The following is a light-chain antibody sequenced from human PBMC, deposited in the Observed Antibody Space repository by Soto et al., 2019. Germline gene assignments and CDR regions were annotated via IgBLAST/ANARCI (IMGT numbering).Light chain of an antibody. V-gene: IGKV2-28*01. CDR3: MQALQTPLT. J-gene: IGKJ4*01. Sequence: DLVVTQSPLSLPVTPGEPASIYCRSSQSLLHSNGYNYLDWYLQKPGQSPQLLIYLGSNRASGVPDRFSGSGSGTDFTLKISRVEAEDVGVYYCMQALQTPLTFGGGTKVEIK. CDR1: QSLLHSNGYNY. CDR2: LGS.